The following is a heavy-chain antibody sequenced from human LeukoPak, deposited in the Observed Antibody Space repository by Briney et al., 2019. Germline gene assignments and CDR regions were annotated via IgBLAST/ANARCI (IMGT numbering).Heavy chain of an antibody. CDR1: GGSISSSNW. V-gene: IGHV4-4*02. CDR2: IYHSGST. J-gene: IGHJ4*02. D-gene: IGHD1-26*01. Sequence: PSETLSLTRAVSGGSISSSNWWSWVRQPPGKGLEWIGEIYHSGSTNYNPSLKSRVTFSVDTSKNQFSLKLSSVTAADTAVYYCARSSWSLFDYWGQGTLVTVSS. CDR3: ARSSWSLFDY.